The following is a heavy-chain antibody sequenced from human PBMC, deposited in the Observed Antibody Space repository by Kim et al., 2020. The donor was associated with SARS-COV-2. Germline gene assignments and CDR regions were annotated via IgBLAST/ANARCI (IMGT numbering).Heavy chain of an antibody. Sequence: GGSLRLSCAASGFTFSNYDMTWVRQAPGKGLEWVSDISGIGPNRYYADSVKGRFTISRDNSKNTLYLQLNSLRAEDTAVYYCAIVASKLRFLNFEYCGQGTLVTVSP. V-gene: IGHV3-23*01. CDR1: GFTFSNYD. CDR2: ISGIGPNR. J-gene: IGHJ4*02. D-gene: IGHD3-3*01. CDR3: AIVASKLRFLNFEY.